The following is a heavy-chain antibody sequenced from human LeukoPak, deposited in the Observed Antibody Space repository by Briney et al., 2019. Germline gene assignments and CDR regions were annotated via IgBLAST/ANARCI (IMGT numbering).Heavy chain of an antibody. CDR3: ARDWEGLGEYWYFDL. CDR2: INPNSGGT. V-gene: IGHV1-2*02. D-gene: IGHD1-26*01. J-gene: IGHJ2*01. Sequence: EASVKVSCKASGYTFTGNHMHWVRQAPGQGLEWMGWINPNSGGTNYAQKFQGRVIMTRDTSISTAYMELSRLGSDDTAVYYCARDWEGLGEYWYFDLWGRGTLVTVSS. CDR1: GYTFTGNH.